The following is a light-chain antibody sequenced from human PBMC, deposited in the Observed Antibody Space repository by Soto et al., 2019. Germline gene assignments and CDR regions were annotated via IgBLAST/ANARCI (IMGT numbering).Light chain of an antibody. Sequence: IQMTQSPSSLSASVGDTVTITCRASESIDNWLAWYQQKPGKAPKLLIFAASTLIRGVPSRFSGSGSGTDFTLAISGLQPEDFATYFCLQESNYPHAFGGGTKVNIK. CDR1: ESIDNW. V-gene: IGKV1-6*01. CDR3: LQESNYPHA. J-gene: IGKJ4*01. CDR2: AAS.